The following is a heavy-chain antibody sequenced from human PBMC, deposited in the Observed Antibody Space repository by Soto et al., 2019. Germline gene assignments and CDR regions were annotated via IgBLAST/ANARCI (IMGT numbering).Heavy chain of an antibody. CDR1: GFTFSSYA. Sequence: GGSLRLSCAASGFTFSSYAMSWVRQAPGKGLEWVSAISGSGGSTYYADSVKGRFTISRDNSKNTLYLQMNSLRAEDTAVYYCAKDIKYYDFWSVFYYYYYMDVWGKGTTVTVSS. D-gene: IGHD3-3*01. J-gene: IGHJ6*03. V-gene: IGHV3-23*01. CDR3: AKDIKYYDFWSVFYYYYYMDV. CDR2: ISGSGGST.